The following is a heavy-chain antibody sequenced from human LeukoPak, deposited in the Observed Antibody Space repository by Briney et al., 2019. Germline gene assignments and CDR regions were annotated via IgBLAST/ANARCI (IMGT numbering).Heavy chain of an antibody. CDR3: AKEGVRITMVRGVIPTTNYYGMDA. V-gene: IGHV3-33*06. D-gene: IGHD3-10*01. CDR2: IWYDGSNK. J-gene: IGHJ6*04. CDR1: GFTFSSYG. Sequence: GGSLRLSCAASGFTFSSYGMHWVRQAPGKGLEWVAVIWYDGSNKYYADSVKGRFTISRDNSKNTLYLQMNSLRAEDTAVYYCAKEGVRITMVRGVIPTTNYYGMDAWGKGTTVTVSS.